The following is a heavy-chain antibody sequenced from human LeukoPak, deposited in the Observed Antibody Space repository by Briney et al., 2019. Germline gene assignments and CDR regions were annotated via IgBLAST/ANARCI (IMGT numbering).Heavy chain of an antibody. J-gene: IGHJ4*02. D-gene: IGHD3-10*01. Sequence: HPGGSLRLSCAAPGFTFSSYWMHWVRPAPGKGLVWVSRINSDGSSTSYADSVKGRFTISRDNAKNTLYLQMNSLRSEDTAVYYFARVLVRGVIDDYWGQGTLVTVSS. CDR1: GFTFSSYW. CDR2: INSDGSST. V-gene: IGHV3-74*01. CDR3: ARVLVRGVIDDY.